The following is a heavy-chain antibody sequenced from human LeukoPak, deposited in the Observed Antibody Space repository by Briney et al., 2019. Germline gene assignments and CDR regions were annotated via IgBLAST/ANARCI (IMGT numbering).Heavy chain of an antibody. Sequence: SETLSLTCTVSGGSISSYYWSWIRQPPGKGLEWIGYIYYSGSTNYNPSLKSRVTISVDTSKNQFSLKLSSVTAADTAVYYCARQSYSDSEYFQHWGQGTLVTVSS. J-gene: IGHJ1*01. CDR2: IYYSGST. CDR3: ARQSYSDSEYFQH. V-gene: IGHV4-59*08. D-gene: IGHD2-15*01. CDR1: GGSISSYY.